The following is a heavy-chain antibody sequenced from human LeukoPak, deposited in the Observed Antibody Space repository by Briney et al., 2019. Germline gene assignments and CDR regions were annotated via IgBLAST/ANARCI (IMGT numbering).Heavy chain of an antibody. CDR2: ISSISNHV. CDR3: ARDFLGRTMVTGFIDY. V-gene: IGHV3-21*01. D-gene: IGHD5-18*01. CDR1: GFTWRPYS. Sequence: PGGSLRQSYAASGFTWRPYSMNGVGQAPGKRLEWVSSISSISNHVYYADSLKGRFTISRDNAKNSLYLQMNSLRAEDTAVYYCARDFLGRTMVTGFIDYWGQGTLVTVSS. J-gene: IGHJ4*02.